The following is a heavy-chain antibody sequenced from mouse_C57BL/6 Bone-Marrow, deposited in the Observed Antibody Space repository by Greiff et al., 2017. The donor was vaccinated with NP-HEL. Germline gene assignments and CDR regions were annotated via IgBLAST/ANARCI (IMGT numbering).Heavy chain of an antibody. CDR1: GFSLSTFGMG. Sequence: QVTLKVSVPGILQPSQTLSLTCSFSGFSLSTFGMGVGWIRQPSGKGLEWLAHIWWDDDKYYNPALKSRLTISKDTSKNQVFLKIANVDTADTATYCCARMGAYYYGSSYQFAYWGQGTLVTVSA. J-gene: IGHJ3*01. CDR3: ARMGAYYYGSSYQFAY. V-gene: IGHV8-8*01. D-gene: IGHD1-1*01. CDR2: IWWDDDK.